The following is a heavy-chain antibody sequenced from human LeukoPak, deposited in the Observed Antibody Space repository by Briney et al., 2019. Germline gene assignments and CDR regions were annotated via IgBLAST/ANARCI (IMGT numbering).Heavy chain of an antibody. CDR1: GLIFSGFE. D-gene: IGHD5-24*01. CDR3: ARRFRD. J-gene: IGHJ4*02. V-gene: IGHV3-48*03. CDR2: IKDGGSLK. Sequence: PGGSLRLSCVGSGLIFSGFEMNWVRQAPGKGLEWVSYIKDGGSLKTYADSVKGRFTISRDNSKNSLYLQMSSLRAEDTATYYCARRFRDWGRGILVTVSA.